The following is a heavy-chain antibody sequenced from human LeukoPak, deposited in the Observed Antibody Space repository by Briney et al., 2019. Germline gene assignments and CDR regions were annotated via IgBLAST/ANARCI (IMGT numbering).Heavy chain of an antibody. CDR1: GFTFSDHY. CDR3: ARLAGSTEYCSSTSCYSDDAFDI. V-gene: IGHV3-11*01. Sequence: GGSLRLSCAASGFTFSDHYMSWIRQAPGKGLEWVSYISSSGSTIYYADSVKGRFTISRDNAKNSLYLQMNSLRAEDTAVYYCARLAGSTEYCSSTSCYSDDAFDIWGQGTMVTVSS. D-gene: IGHD2-2*02. J-gene: IGHJ3*02. CDR2: ISSSGSTI.